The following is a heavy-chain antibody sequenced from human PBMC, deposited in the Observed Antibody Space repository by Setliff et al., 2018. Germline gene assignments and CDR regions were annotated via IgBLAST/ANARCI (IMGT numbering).Heavy chain of an antibody. CDR1: GGSISSGDAS. J-gene: IGHJ4*02. V-gene: IGHV4-61*08. Sequence: SETLSLTCAVSGGSISSGDASWSWVRQPPGKGLEWIGYIYYSGSTNYNPSLKSRVTISVDTSKNQFSLKLSSVTAADTAVYYCARASYDSSGYPSDYWGQGTLVTVSS. CDR3: ARASYDSSGYPSDY. CDR2: IYYSGST. D-gene: IGHD3-22*01.